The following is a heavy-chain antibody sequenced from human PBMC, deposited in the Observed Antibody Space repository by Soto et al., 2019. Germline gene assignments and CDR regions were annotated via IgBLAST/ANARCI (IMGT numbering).Heavy chain of an antibody. V-gene: IGHV2-5*02. CDR1: GFSLITSGVG. D-gene: IGHD2-15*01. Sequence: QITLKESGPTLVKPTQTLTLTCTCSGFSLITSGVGVGWIRQPPGKALEWLALIYWDDDKRYSPSLKSRLTITKDTSKNQVVRTMTNMDPVATATYDCAHRRPVDCRGGSCLDYRGQGTLVTVSS. CDR2: IYWDDDK. J-gene: IGHJ4*02. CDR3: AHRRPVDCRGGSCLDY.